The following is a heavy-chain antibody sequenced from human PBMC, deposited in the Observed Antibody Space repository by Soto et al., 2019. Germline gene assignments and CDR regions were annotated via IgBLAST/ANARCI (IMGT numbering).Heavy chain of an antibody. CDR2: ISYDGSNK. J-gene: IGHJ6*03. D-gene: IGHD2-2*01. CDR1: GFTFSSYG. CDR3: AKSHTLASWTYYYYMDV. V-gene: IGHV3-30*18. Sequence: GGSLRLSCAASGFTFSSYGMHWVRQAPGKGLEWVAVISYDGSNKYYADSVKGRFTISRDNSKNTLYLQMNSLRAEDTAVYYCAKSHTLASWTYYYYMDVWGKGTTVTVSS.